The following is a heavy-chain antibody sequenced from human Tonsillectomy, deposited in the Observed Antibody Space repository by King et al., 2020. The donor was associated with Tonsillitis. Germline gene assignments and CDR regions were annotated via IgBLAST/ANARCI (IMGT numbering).Heavy chain of an antibody. J-gene: IGHJ3*02. CDR3: VREDPVVFGGFDI. CDR2: ISAYNGNK. V-gene: IGHV1-18*04. Sequence: QLVQSGAEVKKPGASVKVSCKASGYTFTSYGISWVRQAPGQGLEWRGWISAYNGNKNYAQTLQGSVTMTTDTSTNTASMELRSLSSDDTAVYYCVREDPVVFGGFDIWGQGTMVSVSS. CDR1: GYTFTSYG. D-gene: IGHD3-22*01.